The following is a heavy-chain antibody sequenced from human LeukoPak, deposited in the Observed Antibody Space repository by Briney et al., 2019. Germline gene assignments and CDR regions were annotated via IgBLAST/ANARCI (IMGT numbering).Heavy chain of an antibody. CDR2: INPNNGGT. D-gene: IGHD6-19*01. V-gene: IGHV1-2*02. CDR3: ARGQQWLAQDY. J-gene: IGHJ4*02. Sequence: GASVKVSCKASGYTFTGYYMHWVRQAPGPGLEWMGWINPNNGGTNYAQKFQGRVTMTRDTSISTAYMELSRLRSDDTAVYYCARGQQWLAQDYWGQGTLVTVSS. CDR1: GYTFTGYY.